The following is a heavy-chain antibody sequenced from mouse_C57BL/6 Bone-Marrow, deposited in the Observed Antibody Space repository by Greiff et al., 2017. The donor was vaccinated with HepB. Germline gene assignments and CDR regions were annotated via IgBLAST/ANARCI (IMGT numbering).Heavy chain of an antibody. CDR1: GYTFTSYW. V-gene: IGHV1-69*01. D-gene: IGHD1-1*01. Sequence: VQLQQPGAELVMPGASVKLSCKASGYTFTSYWMHWVKQRPGQGLEWIGEIDPSDSYTNYNQKFKGKSTLTVDKSSSTAYMQLSSLTSEDSAVYYCARDYYCSSGMAMDYWGQGTSVTVSS. CDR2: IDPSDSYT. J-gene: IGHJ4*01. CDR3: ARDYYCSSGMAMDY.